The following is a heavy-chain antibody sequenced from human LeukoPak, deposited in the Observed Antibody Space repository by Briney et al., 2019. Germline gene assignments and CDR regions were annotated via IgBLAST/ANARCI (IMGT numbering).Heavy chain of an antibody. J-gene: IGHJ4*02. V-gene: IGHV4-59*01. CDR3: ARAGSGWFEVDY. CDR1: GGSISSYY. CDR2: IYYSGST. Sequence: PSETLSLTCTVSGGSISSYYWSWIRQPPGKGLEWIGYIYYSGSTNYNPSLKSRVTISVDTSKNQFSLKLSSVTAADTAVYYCARAGSGWFEVDYWGQGTLVTVSS. D-gene: IGHD6-19*01.